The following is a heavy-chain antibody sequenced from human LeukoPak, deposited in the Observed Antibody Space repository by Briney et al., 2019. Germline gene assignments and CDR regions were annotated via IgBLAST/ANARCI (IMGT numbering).Heavy chain of an antibody. D-gene: IGHD5-12*01. CDR3: ARVASGYDPKGYYYYMDV. Sequence: GGSLRLSCAASGFTFSSYGMHWVRQAPGKGLEWVAFIRYDGSNKYYADSVKGRFTISRDNSKNTLYLQMNSLRAEDTAVYYCARVASGYDPKGYYYYMDVWGKGTTVAVSS. V-gene: IGHV3-30*02. J-gene: IGHJ6*03. CDR2: IRYDGSNK. CDR1: GFTFSSYG.